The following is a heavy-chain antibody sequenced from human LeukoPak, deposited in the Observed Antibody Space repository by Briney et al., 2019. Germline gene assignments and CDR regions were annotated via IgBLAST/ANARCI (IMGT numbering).Heavy chain of an antibody. CDR1: GGSISSYY. J-gene: IGHJ5*02. CDR2: IYTSGST. Sequence: SETLSLTCTVSGGSISSYYWSWIRQPAGKGLEWIGRIYTSGSTNYNPSLKSQVTMSVDTSKNQFSLKLSSVTAADTAVYYCARGIVVVPAAVDNWFDPWGQGTLVTVSS. V-gene: IGHV4-4*07. D-gene: IGHD2-2*01. CDR3: ARGIVVVPAAVDNWFDP.